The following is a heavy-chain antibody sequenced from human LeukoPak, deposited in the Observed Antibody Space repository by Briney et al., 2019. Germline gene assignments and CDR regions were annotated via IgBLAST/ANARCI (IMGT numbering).Heavy chain of an antibody. Sequence: PSGTLSLACAVSGGSISSSNWWSWVRQPPGKGLEWIGHIYYSGSTSYNPSLQSRVTISVDTSKNQFSLKLSSVTAADTAVYYCAAGGDYERFDYWGQGTLVTVSS. CDR2: IYYSGST. CDR3: AAGGDYERFDY. J-gene: IGHJ4*02. V-gene: IGHV4-4*02. CDR1: GGSISSSNW. D-gene: IGHD4-17*01.